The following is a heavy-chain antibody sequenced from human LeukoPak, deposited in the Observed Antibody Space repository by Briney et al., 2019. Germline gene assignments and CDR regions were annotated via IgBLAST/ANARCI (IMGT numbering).Heavy chain of an antibody. CDR3: ARERLAYCGSDCYDYFDY. CDR2: IYYSGST. CDR1: GGSISRYY. V-gene: IGHV4-59*01. J-gene: IGHJ4*02. D-gene: IGHD2-21*01. Sequence: PSETLSLTCTVSGGSISRYYWSWLRQPPGKGLEGIGHIYYSGSTNYNPSLKSRVTISVDTSKNQFSLKLSSVTAADTAVYYCARERLAYCGSDCYDYFDYWGQGTLVTVSS.